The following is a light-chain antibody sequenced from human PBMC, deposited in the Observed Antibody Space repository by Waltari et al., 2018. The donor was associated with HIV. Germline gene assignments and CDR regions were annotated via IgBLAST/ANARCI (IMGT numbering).Light chain of an antibody. J-gene: IGLJ2*01. Sequence: SYELTQPPSVSVSPAQTASITCSGDNLGDKYACWYQQKPGQSPVLVIYQDTKRPSGIPGRFSGSNSGNTATLTISGTQAMDEADYYCQAWDSSTGVFGGGTKLTVL. CDR3: QAWDSSTGV. CDR1: NLGDKY. V-gene: IGLV3-1*01. CDR2: QDT.